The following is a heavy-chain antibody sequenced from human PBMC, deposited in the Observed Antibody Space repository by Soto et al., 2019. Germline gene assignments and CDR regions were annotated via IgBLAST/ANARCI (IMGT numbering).Heavy chain of an antibody. J-gene: IGHJ4*02. CDR3: ARHASHRHLAY. CDR1: GGSISSYY. CDR2: IYYSGST. Sequence: PSETLSLTCTVSGGSISSYYWSWIRQPPGKGLEWIGYIYYSGSTNYNPSLKSRVTISVDTSKNQFSLKLSSVTAADTAVYYCARHASHRHLAYWGQGTLVTVSS. V-gene: IGHV4-59*08.